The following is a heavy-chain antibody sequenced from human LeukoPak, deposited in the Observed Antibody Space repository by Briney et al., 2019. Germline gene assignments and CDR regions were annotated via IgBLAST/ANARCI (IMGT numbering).Heavy chain of an antibody. CDR3: ARVIAVAGTWEYYMDV. D-gene: IGHD6-19*01. V-gene: IGHV5-51*01. CDR1: GYSFTSYW. J-gene: IGHJ6*03. CDR2: IYPGDSDT. Sequence: GESLKISCKGSGYSFTSYWIGWVRQMPGKGLEWMGIIYPGDSDTRYSPSFQGQVPISADKSISIAYLKWSSLKASDTAMYYCARVIAVAGTWEYYMDVWGKGTTVTVSS.